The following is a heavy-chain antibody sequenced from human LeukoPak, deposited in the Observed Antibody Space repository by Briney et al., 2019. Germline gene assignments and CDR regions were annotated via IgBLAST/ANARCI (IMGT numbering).Heavy chain of an antibody. D-gene: IGHD6-13*01. J-gene: IGHJ5*02. CDR2: INHSGST. Sequence: SETLSLTCAVYGGSFSGYYWSWIRQPPGKGLEWIGEINHSGSTNNNPSLKSRVTISVDTSKNQFSLKLSSVTAADTAVYYCARGSSWDWFDPWGQGTLVTVSS. CDR1: GGSFSGYY. V-gene: IGHV4-34*01. CDR3: ARGSSWDWFDP.